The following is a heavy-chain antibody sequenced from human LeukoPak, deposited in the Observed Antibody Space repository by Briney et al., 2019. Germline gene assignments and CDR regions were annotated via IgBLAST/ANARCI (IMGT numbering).Heavy chain of an antibody. D-gene: IGHD4-23*01. Sequence: GGSLRLSCAASGFTFSSYEMNWVRQAPGKGLEWVSYISSSGSTIYYADSVKGRFTISRDNAKNSLYLQMNSLRAEDTAVHYCARTDYGGNSVAFDIWGQGTMVTVSS. V-gene: IGHV3-48*03. CDR1: GFTFSSYE. CDR2: ISSSGSTI. J-gene: IGHJ3*02. CDR3: ARTDYGGNSVAFDI.